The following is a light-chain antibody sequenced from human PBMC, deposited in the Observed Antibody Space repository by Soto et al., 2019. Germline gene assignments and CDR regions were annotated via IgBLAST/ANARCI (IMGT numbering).Light chain of an antibody. Sequence: QSALTQPASVSGSPGQSITISCTGTSSDVGSYNLVSWYQQHPGKAPKLMIYEGSKRPSGVSNRFSGSKSGNTASLTISGLQSEDETDYYCAAWDDSLNEWVFGGGTKLTVL. CDR3: AAWDDSLNEWV. V-gene: IGLV2-23*01. J-gene: IGLJ3*02. CDR2: EGS. CDR1: SSDVGSYNL.